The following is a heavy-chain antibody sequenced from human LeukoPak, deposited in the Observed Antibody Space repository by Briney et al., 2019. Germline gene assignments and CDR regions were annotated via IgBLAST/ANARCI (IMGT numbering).Heavy chain of an antibody. Sequence: SETLSLTCTVSGASISSGSYYWSWIRQPAGKGLEWIGRIYSSGSTNYNPSLKSRVTISVDTSKNQFSLKLSSVTAADTAVYYCATEGYRYYYMDVWGKGTTVTVSS. D-gene: IGHD5-12*01. V-gene: IGHV4-61*02. CDR2: IYSSGST. CDR3: ATEGYRYYYMDV. CDR1: GASISSGSYY. J-gene: IGHJ6*03.